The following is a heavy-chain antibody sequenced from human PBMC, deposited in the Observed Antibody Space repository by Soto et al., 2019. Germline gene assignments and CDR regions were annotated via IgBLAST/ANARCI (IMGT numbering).Heavy chain of an antibody. V-gene: IGHV1-18*01. CDR2: ISAYNGNT. D-gene: IGHD2-2*01. Sequence: AASVKVSCKASGYTFTSYGISWVRQAPGQGLEWMGWISAYNGNTNYAQKLQGRVTMTTDTSTSTTYMELRSLRSDDTAVYYCARVPAMRYYYYGMDVWGQGTTVTVSS. CDR3: ARVPAMRYYYYGMDV. J-gene: IGHJ6*02. CDR1: GYTFTSYG.